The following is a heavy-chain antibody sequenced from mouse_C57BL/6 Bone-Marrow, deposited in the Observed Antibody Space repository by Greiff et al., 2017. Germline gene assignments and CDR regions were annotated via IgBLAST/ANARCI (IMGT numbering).Heavy chain of an antibody. Sequence: VKLMESGPELVKPGASVKLSCKASGYTFTSYGINWVKQRPGQGLEWIGWIYPRDGSTKYNEKFKGKATLTVDTSSSTAYMELHSLTSEDSAVYFCARDGFAYWGQGTLVTVSA. CDR2: IYPRDGST. CDR1: GYTFTSYG. CDR3: ARDGFAY. J-gene: IGHJ3*01. V-gene: IGHV1-85*01.